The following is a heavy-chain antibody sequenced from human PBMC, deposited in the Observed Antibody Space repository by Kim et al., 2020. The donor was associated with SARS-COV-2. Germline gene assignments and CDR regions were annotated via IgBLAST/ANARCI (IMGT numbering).Heavy chain of an antibody. CDR3: ARLRRESGSFDPFDY. CDR2: IIPILGIA. J-gene: IGHJ4*02. D-gene: IGHD1-26*01. CDR1: GGTFSSYA. V-gene: IGHV1-69*04. Sequence: SVKVSCKASGGTFSSYAISWVRQAPGQGLEWMGRIIPILGIANYAQKFQGRXTITADKSTSTAYMELSSLRSXDTXXYYCARLRRESGSFDPFDYWGQG.